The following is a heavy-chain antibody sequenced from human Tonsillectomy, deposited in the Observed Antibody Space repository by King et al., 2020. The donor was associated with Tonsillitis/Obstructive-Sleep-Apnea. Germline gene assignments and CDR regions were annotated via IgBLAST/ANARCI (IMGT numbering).Heavy chain of an antibody. V-gene: IGHV3-21*01. CDR2: ISSSSTYI. J-gene: IGHJ4*02. CDR3: ASGDYGDYGY. D-gene: IGHD4-17*01. CDR1: GFTFSNYS. Sequence: QLVQSGGGLVKPGWSLRLSCAASGFTFSNYSMNWVRQAPGKGLEWVSSISSSSTYIYYADSVKGRFTISRDNAKNSLSLQMNSLRAEDTAVYYCASGDYGDYGYWGQGTLVTVSS.